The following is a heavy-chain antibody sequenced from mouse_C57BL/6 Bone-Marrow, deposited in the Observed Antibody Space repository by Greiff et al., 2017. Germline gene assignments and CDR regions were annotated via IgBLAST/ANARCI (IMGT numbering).Heavy chain of an antibody. CDR2: IWSDGST. CDR3: ARQDYGNDVGYAMDY. D-gene: IGHD2-2*01. J-gene: IGHJ4*01. CDR1: GFSLTSYG. V-gene: IGHV2-6*02. Sequence: VMLVESGPGLVAPSQSLSITCTVSGFSLTSYGVSWVRQPPGKGLEWLVVIWSDGSTTYNSAIKSRLCISKENSKSQVFLKMNSLQTDDTAMYYCARQDYGNDVGYAMDYWCQGTSITVTA.